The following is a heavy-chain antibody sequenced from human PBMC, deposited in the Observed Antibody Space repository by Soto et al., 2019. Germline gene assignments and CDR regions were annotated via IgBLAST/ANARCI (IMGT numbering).Heavy chain of an antibody. Sequence: QVQLVQSGAEVKKPGSSGKVSCKASGGTFSSYAISWVRQAPGQGLEWMGGIIPIFGTANYAQKFQGRVTITADESTSTAYMELSSLRSEDTAVYYCARGGSSGSSPPFDYWGQGTLVTVSS. V-gene: IGHV1-69*01. CDR2: IIPIFGTA. J-gene: IGHJ4*02. D-gene: IGHD1-26*01. CDR3: ARGGSSGSSPPFDY. CDR1: GGTFSSYA.